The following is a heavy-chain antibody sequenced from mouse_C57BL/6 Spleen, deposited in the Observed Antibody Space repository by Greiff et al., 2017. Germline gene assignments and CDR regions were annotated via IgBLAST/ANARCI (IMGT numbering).Heavy chain of an antibody. Sequence: EVQLQESGPGLVKPSPSLSLTCSVTGYSITSGYYWNWIRQFPGNKLEWMGYISYDGGNNYNPSLNNRISITRDTSKKPFFLKLNSLTTEDTATYYCAREDYPCYAMDYWGQGTSVTVSS. CDR2: ISYDGGN. J-gene: IGHJ4*01. CDR1: GYSITSGYY. V-gene: IGHV3-6*01. D-gene: IGHD5-5*01. CDR3: AREDYPCYAMDY.